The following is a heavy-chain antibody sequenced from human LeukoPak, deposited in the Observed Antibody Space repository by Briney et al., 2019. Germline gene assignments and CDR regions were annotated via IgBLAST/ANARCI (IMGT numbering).Heavy chain of an antibody. CDR3: ARRERSGAWFFDL. D-gene: IGHD5-12*01. V-gene: IGHV5-51*01. CDR1: GYTFTNYW. J-gene: IGHJ2*01. Sequence: GESLMISCKGSGYTFTNYWIGWVRQVPGKGPEWMGIIYPGDSDTTYSPSFQGQVTISADKSISTAYLQWSSLKASDTAMYYCARRERSGAWFFDLWGRGTLVTVSS. CDR2: IYPGDSDT.